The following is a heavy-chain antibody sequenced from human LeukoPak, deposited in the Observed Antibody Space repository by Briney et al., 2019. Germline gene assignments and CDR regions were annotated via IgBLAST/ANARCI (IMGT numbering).Heavy chain of an antibody. CDR2: IYYSGRT. CDR3: ARGLLQYYFDY. CDR1: GGSVSSGNLY. Sequence: SETLSLTCTVSGGSVSSGNLYWSWIRQSPGKGLEWIGYIYYSGRTNYNPSLKSRVTISVDTSKNQFSLKLSSVTAADTAVYYCARGLLQYYFDYWGQGTLVTVSS. V-gene: IGHV4-61*01. D-gene: IGHD2-15*01. J-gene: IGHJ4*02.